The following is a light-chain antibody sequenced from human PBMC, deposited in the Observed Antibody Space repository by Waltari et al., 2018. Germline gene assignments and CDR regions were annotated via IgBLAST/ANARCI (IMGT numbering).Light chain of an antibody. J-gene: IGLJ1*01. Sequence: QSALTQPASVSGSPGQSITISCTGPSSDVGSYNLVSCYQQHPGKAPKLMIYEGSKRPSGVSNRFSGSKSGNTASLTISGLQAEDEADYYCCSYAGSSTFFGTGTKVTVL. CDR2: EGS. CDR3: CSYAGSSTF. V-gene: IGLV2-23*03. CDR1: SSDVGSYNL.